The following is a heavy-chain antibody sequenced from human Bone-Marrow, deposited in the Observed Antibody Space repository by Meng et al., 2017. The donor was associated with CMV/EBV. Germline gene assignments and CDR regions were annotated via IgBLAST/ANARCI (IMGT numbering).Heavy chain of an antibody. CDR2: IYRGGTSQ. V-gene: IGHV3-23*03. D-gene: IGHD1-14*01. J-gene: IGHJ4*02. Sequence: GESLKISCAASGFTFSNAWMSWVRQAPGKGLEWVSLIYRGGTSQDYADSVKGRLIVSRDNSKNILYLEMNSLRAEDTAVYYCAKDGEVPVGIFDSWGQGTRVTVSS. CDR1: GFTFSNAW. CDR3: AKDGEVPVGIFDS.